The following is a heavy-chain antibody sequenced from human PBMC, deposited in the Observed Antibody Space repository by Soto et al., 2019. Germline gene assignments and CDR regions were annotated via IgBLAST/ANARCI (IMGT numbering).Heavy chain of an antibody. CDR3: ARRRGYSGYEFHFDY. J-gene: IGHJ4*02. Sequence: PSETLSLTCAVYGGSFSGYYWSWIRQPPGKGLEWIGEINHSGSTNYNPSLKSRVTISVDTSKNQFSLKLSSVTAADTAVYYCARRRGYSGYEFHFDYWGQGTLVTVSS. D-gene: IGHD5-12*01. CDR2: INHSGST. CDR1: GGSFSGYY. V-gene: IGHV4-34*01.